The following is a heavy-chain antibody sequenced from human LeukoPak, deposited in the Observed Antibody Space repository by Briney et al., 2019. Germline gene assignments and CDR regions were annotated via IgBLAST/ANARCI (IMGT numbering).Heavy chain of an antibody. CDR1: GGSISSSSYC. CDR3: ARLDTAMVGY. J-gene: IGHJ4*02. Sequence: PSETLSLTCTVSGGSISSSSYCWCWIRQPPGKVLEWMGSNYNSCSTYYNPSLNRRVTISVNTSKKQLFLKLTSATAADKAVYYCARLDTAMVGYWGQGTLVTVSS. CDR2: NYNSCST. D-gene: IGHD5-18*01. V-gene: IGHV4-39*01.